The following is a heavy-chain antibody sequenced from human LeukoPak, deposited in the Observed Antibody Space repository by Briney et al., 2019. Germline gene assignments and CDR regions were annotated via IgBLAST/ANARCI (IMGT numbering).Heavy chain of an antibody. CDR2: IYYSGST. V-gene: IGHV4-59*01. Sequence: KPSETLSLTCTVSGGSISSYYWSWIRQPPGKGLEWIGYIYYSGSTNYNPSLKSRVTISVDTSKNQFSLKLSSVTAADTAVYYCARGLYYYGSGSWNHYYYYMDVWGKGTTVTVSS. J-gene: IGHJ6*03. CDR1: GGSISSYY. CDR3: ARGLYYYGSGSWNHYYYYMDV. D-gene: IGHD3-10*01.